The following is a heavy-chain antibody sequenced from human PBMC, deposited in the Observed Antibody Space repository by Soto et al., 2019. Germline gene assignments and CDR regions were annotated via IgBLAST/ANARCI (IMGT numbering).Heavy chain of an antibody. D-gene: IGHD3-22*01. V-gene: IGHV1-69*13. CDR3: ARTTGIMXYYDSSGYPPPSFDY. Sequence: ASAKPTSKASGGGLSCYSMSWVRQAPGQGLEWMGGIIPIFGTANYAQKFQGRVTITADESTSTAYMELSSLRSEDTAVYYCARTTGIMXYYDSSGYPPPSFDYWGQGTLVTVSS. CDR2: IIPIFGTA. J-gene: IGHJ4*02. CDR1: GGGLSCYS.